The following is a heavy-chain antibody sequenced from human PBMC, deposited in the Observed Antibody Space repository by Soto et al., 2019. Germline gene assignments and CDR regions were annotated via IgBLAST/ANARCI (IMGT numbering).Heavy chain of an antibody. CDR1: GFTFSSYA. Sequence: EVQLLESGGGLVQPGGSLRLSCAASGFTFSSYAMSWVRQAPGKGLEWVSAISGSGGSTYYADSVKGRFTISRDNSKNTLYGQMKSLRAEKTAVYYCETRGGRRGSRPFDYLGQGTLVTVSS. D-gene: IGHD3-10*01. CDR2: ISGSGGST. V-gene: IGHV3-23*01. J-gene: IGHJ4*02. CDR3: ETRGGRRGSRPFDY.